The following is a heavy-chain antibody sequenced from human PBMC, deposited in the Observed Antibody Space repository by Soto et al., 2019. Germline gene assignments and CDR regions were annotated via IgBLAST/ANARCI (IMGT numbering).Heavy chain of an antibody. Sequence: EVQLAESGGGLVEPGGSLRLSCAGSGITLSNAWMNWVRQAAGKGLEWVGRIRSKGDGGATEYAAPVKGRFTFSRDDSENTLFLQMSALKPEDTGVYFCTSTRPGTNVCDRWGPGTMVIVSS. J-gene: IGHJ3*02. CDR1: GITLSNAW. D-gene: IGHD1-1*01. CDR2: IRSKGDGGAT. V-gene: IGHV3-15*01. CDR3: TSTRPGTNVCDR.